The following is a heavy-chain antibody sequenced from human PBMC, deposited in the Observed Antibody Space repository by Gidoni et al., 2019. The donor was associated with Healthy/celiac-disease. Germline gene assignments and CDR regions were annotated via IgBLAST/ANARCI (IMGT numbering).Heavy chain of an antibody. CDR1: GGSFSGYY. D-gene: IGHD4-17*01. J-gene: IGHJ4*02. Sequence: QVQLQQWGAGLLKPSETLSLICAVYGGSFSGYYWSWIRQPPGKGLEWIGEINHSGSTNYNPSLKSRVTISVDTSKNQFSLKLSSVTAADTAVYYCARGGELYGDYVDYWGQGTLVTVSS. CDR2: INHSGST. CDR3: ARGGELYGDYVDY. V-gene: IGHV4-34*01.